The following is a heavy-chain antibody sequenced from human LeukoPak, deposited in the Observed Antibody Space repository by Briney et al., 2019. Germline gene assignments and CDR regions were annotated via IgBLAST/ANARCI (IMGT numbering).Heavy chain of an antibody. D-gene: IGHD3-22*01. V-gene: IGHV3-48*04. CDR2: ISSSGSTI. CDR3: ARSDSSGYPY. Sequence: GGSLRLSCGASGFTFGTYWMHWVRQAPGKGLEWVSYISSSGSTIYYADSVKGRFTISRDNAKNSLYLQMNSLRAEDTAVYYCARSDSSGYPYWGQGTLVTVSS. J-gene: IGHJ4*02. CDR1: GFTFGTYW.